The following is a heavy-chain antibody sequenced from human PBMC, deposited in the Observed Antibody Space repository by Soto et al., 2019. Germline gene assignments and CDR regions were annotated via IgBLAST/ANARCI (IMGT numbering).Heavy chain of an antibody. CDR3: ARGNHRWLQLWYFDL. CDR1: GGTFSNYP. J-gene: IGHJ2*01. D-gene: IGHD5-12*01. CDR2: ISPNVGKV. V-gene: IGHV1-69*12. Sequence: QVQLVQSGAEVKKPGSSVKVSCKASGGTFSNYPISWVRQAPGQGLEWMGGISPNVGKVNYAQKLQGRVTITADESTGTAYMELSSLRSADTVVYYCARGNHRWLQLWYFDLWGRGTLVTVSS.